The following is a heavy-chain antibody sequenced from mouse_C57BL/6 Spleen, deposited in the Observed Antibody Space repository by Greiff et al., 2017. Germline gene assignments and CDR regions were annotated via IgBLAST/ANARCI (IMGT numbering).Heavy chain of an antibody. CDR2: IYPGDGAP. CDR1: GYAFSSSW. Sequence: VKLQESGAELVKPGASVKISCKASGYAFSSSWMNWVKQRPGKGLAWIGQIYPGDGAPNYNGKFKGKATLTADNSSSTAYMQLSSLTSEDSAVYFCARGGSNQYYFDYWGQGTTLTVSS. D-gene: IGHD1-1*01. J-gene: IGHJ2*01. CDR3: ARGGSNQYYFDY. V-gene: IGHV1-80*01.